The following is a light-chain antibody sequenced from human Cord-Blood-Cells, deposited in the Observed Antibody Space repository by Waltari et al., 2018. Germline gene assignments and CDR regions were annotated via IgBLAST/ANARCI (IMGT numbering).Light chain of an antibody. V-gene: IGLV2-8*01. Sequence: QSALTQPPSASGSPGQSVTIPCTGTSSDVGGYNYVSWYQQHPGKAPKLMIYEVSKRPSGVPERFSGSKSGNTASLTVSGLQAEDEADYYCSSYVGSNNWVFGGGTKLTVL. CDR2: EVS. J-gene: IGLJ3*02. CDR3: SSYVGSNNWV. CDR1: SSDVGGYNY.